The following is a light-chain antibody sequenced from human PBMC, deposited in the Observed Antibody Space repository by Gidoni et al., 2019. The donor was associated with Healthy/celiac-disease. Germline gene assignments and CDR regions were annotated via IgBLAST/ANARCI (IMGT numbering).Light chain of an antibody. CDR3: QQQDSFSPWS. Sequence: DIRMTQSPSTLSASVGDRVTITCRASQSVSNWLAWYQQRPGKAPKVLISRASTLKSGVPSRFSGSVYGTDFTLTISSLQPDDFATYYCQQQDSFSPWSFGQGTEVEMK. CDR1: QSVSNW. J-gene: IGKJ1*01. V-gene: IGKV1-5*01. CDR2: RAS.